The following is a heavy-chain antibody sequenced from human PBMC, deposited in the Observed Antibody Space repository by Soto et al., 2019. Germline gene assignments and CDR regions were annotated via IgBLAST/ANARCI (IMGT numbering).Heavy chain of an antibody. CDR1: GFSLKFSTNGDG. CDR3: VHILWCELFDY. V-gene: IGHV2-5*02. CDR2: IYWDDNK. J-gene: IGHJ4*02. D-gene: IGHD2-21*01. Sequence: QITLKESGPTLVKPTQTLTLTCTFSGFSLKFSTNGDGVGWIRQPPGKALEGLAFIYWDDNKRYSPSLNSRLTITKDTSKNQVVLTMTNMDPVDTATYYCVHILWCELFDYWGRGALVTVSS.